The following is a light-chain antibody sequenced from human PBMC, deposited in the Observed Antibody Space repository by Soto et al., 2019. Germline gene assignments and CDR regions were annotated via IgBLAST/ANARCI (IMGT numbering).Light chain of an antibody. CDR3: QQYRNGIT. J-gene: IGKJ4*01. CDR2: TAS. CDR1: QSIGNN. V-gene: IGKV3D-15*01. Sequence: EIVMTQSPATLSVSPGERAILSCRASQSIGNNLAWYQQKPGQAPRLLIYTASTTATTFPGRFSGSGSGTEFTLTISGLQSEDFAVYYCQQYRNGITFGGGTKVQIK.